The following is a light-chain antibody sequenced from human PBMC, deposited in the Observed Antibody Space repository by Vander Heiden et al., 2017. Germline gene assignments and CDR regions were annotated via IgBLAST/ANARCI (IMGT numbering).Light chain of an antibody. J-gene: IGKJ2*01. Sequence: DIQMTQSPSSLSASVGDRVTITGRASQSISSYLNWYQQKPGKAPNLLIYAASNLQSGVPSRFSGSGSGTDFTLTISSVQPEDFATYYCQQSYSSPLYTFGQGTKLEIK. CDR3: QQSYSSPLYT. CDR1: QSISSY. CDR2: AAS. V-gene: IGKV1-39*01.